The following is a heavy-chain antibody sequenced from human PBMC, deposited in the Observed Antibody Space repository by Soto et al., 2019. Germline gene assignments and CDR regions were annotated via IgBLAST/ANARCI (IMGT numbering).Heavy chain of an antibody. D-gene: IGHD4-17*01. CDR2: IYSGGST. J-gene: IGHJ4*02. CDR3: ARDFRPPYGVRYFDY. V-gene: IGHV3-53*04. CDR1: GFTVGSNY. Sequence: GGSLRLSCAASGFTVGSNYMSWVGQAPGKGLEWVSVIYSGGSTYYADSVKGRFTISRHNSKNTLYLLMNSLRAEDTAVYYCARDFRPPYGVRYFDYWGQGTLVTVSS.